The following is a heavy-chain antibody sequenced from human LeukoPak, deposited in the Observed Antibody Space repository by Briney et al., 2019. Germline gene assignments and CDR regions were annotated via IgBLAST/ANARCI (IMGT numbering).Heavy chain of an antibody. V-gene: IGHV1-69*05. Sequence: SVKVSCKASGGTFSSYAISWVRQAPGQGLEWMEGIIPIFGTANYAQKFQGRVTITTDESTSTAYMELSSLRSEDTAVYYCAVPKGGSSWYAQIDYWGQGTLVTVSS. CDR1: GGTFSSYA. D-gene: IGHD6-13*01. J-gene: IGHJ4*02. CDR3: AVPKGGSSWYAQIDY. CDR2: IIPIFGTA.